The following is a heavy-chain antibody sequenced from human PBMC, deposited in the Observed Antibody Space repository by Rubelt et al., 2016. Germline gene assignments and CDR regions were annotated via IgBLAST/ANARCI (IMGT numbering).Heavy chain of an antibody. Sequence: QLQLQESGPGLVKPSETLSLTCTVSGGSISSSNFYWGWIRQPPGKGLEWIGNIYFSGSTYKNPSVKSRVTKSVDTSKSQFSLKLSSVTAADTAVYYCARVIRNSWDPWGQGTLVTVSS. J-gene: IGHJ5*02. CDR3: ARVIRNSWDP. CDR1: GGSISSSNFY. V-gene: IGHV4-39*07. D-gene: IGHD4-23*01. CDR2: IYFSGST.